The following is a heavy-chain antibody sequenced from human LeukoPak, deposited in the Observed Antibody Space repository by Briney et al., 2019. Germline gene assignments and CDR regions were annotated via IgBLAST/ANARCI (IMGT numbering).Heavy chain of an antibody. Sequence: GGSLRLSCAASGFTFSGSAMHWVRQASGKGLEWVGRIRSKANSYATAYAASVKGRFTISRDDSKNTAYLQMNSLKTEGTAVYYCTRHDCSSTSCYNYWGQGTLVTVSS. V-gene: IGHV3-73*01. J-gene: IGHJ4*02. D-gene: IGHD2-2*02. CDR2: IRSKANSYAT. CDR3: TRHDCSSTSCYNY. CDR1: GFTFSGSA.